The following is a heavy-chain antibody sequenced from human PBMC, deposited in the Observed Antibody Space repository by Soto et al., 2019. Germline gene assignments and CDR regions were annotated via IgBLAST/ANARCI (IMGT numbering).Heavy chain of an antibody. V-gene: IGHV3-43*01. CDR1: GFTFDDYT. CDR3: AKDGGGYYDSSGYYHFDY. CDR2: ISCDGGST. Sequence: EVQLVESGGVVVQPGGSLRLSCAASGFTFDDYTMHWVRQAPGKGLEWVSLISCDGGSTYYADSVKGRFTISRDNSKNSLYLQMNSLRTEDTALYYCAKDGGGYYDSSGYYHFDYWGQGTLVTVSS. D-gene: IGHD3-22*01. J-gene: IGHJ4*02.